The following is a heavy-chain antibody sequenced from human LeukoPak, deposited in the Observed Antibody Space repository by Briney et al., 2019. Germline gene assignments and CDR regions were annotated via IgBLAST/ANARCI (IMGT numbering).Heavy chain of an antibody. Sequence: GGSLRLSCAASGFTFSSDSMNWVRQAPGKGLEWVSSISSSSTYIYYADSVKGRFTISRDNAKNSLYLQMNSLRAEDTAVYYCARGGIAVGGMDVWGQGTTVTVSS. J-gene: IGHJ6*02. V-gene: IGHV3-21*01. D-gene: IGHD6-19*01. CDR3: ARGGIAVGGMDV. CDR1: GFTFSSDS. CDR2: ISSSSTYI.